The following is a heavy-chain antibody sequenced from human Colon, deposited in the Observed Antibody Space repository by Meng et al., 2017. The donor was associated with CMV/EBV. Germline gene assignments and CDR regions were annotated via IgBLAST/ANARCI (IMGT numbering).Heavy chain of an antibody. CDR2: INTSGRP. D-gene: IGHD7-27*01. J-gene: IGHJ4*02. Sequence: SETLSLTCGVSGGSLGRHYWSWIRQSPGKGLEWIGDINTSGRPNYTPSLKIRVTISIDTSRNQFSLNLNSVTAADTAVYYCVRDLTGEEDYWGQGNLVTVSS. V-gene: IGHV4-34*01. CDR1: GGSLGRHY. CDR3: VRDLTGEEDY.